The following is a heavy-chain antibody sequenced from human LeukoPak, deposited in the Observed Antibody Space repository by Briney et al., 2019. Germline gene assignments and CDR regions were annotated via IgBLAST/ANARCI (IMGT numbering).Heavy chain of an antibody. CDR1: GFMFSSYG. D-gene: IGHD2-2*01. Sequence: GGSLRLSCTASGFMFSSYGMHWVRQAPGKGLEWVSYISSSSSSTIYYADSVKGRFTISRDNAKNSLYLQMNSLRAEDTAVYYCARDRGSMGSFDYWGQGTLVTVSS. J-gene: IGHJ4*02. CDR3: ARDRGSMGSFDY. V-gene: IGHV3-48*04. CDR2: ISSSSSSTI.